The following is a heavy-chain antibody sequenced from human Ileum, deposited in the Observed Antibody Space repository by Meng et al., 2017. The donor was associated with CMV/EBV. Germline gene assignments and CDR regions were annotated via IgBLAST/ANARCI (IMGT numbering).Heavy chain of an antibody. D-gene: IGHD1-26*01. Sequence: SCKASGYKFTGNSILSGRQAPGEGPDWMEWINTNTGNPTYAQGFTGRFVFSLDTSVSTTYLQISSLKAEDTAVYYCARDGLSGRYFDYWGQGTLVTVSS. CDR3: ARDGLSGRYFDY. V-gene: IGHV7-4-1*02. CDR1: GYKFTGNS. J-gene: IGHJ4*02. CDR2: INTNTGNP.